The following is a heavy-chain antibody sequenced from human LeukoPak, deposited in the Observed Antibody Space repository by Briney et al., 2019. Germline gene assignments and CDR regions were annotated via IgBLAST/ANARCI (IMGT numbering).Heavy chain of an antibody. CDR2: ISSSSSTI. J-gene: IGHJ1*01. Sequence: PGGSLRLSCAASGFTFSSYSMNWVRQAPGKGLEWVSYISSSSSTIYYADSVKGRFTISRDNAKNSLYLQMNSLRAEGTAVYYCADSSSWYMYFQHWGQGTLVTVSS. D-gene: IGHD6-13*01. CDR3: ADSSSWYMYFQH. CDR1: GFTFSSYS. V-gene: IGHV3-48*04.